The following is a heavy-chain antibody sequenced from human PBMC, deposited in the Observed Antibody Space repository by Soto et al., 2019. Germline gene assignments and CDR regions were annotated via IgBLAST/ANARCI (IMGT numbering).Heavy chain of an antibody. CDR2: INTGNGNT. J-gene: IGHJ4*01. Sequence: ASVKVSCKASGYTFTNYAMHWMRQAPGQRLEWMGWINTGNGNTKYSQKFQGRVTISRDNSKNTLYLQVNSLRAEDTAVYYCASWGGIASPGYDGSQAPYDYWGQGTLVTVSS. V-gene: IGHV1-3*04. D-gene: IGHD6-13*01. CDR3: ASWGGIASPGYDGSQAPYDY. CDR1: GYTFTNYA.